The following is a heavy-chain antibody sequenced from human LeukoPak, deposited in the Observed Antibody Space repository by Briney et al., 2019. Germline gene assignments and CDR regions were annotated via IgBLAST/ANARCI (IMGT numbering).Heavy chain of an antibody. CDR1: GGSFSGYY. CDR2: INHSGST. D-gene: IGHD3-3*01. V-gene: IGHV4-34*01. J-gene: IGHJ5*02. Sequence: SETLSLTCAVYGGSFSGYYWSWIRQPPGKGLEWIGEINHSGSTNYNPSLKSRVTISVDTSKNQFSLKLSSVTAADTAVYYCARSNYGFWSGYYQRGAWFDPWGQGTLVTVSS. CDR3: ARSNYGFWSGYYQRGAWFDP.